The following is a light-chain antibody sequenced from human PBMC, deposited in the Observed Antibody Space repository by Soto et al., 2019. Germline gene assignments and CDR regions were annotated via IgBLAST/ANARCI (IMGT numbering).Light chain of an antibody. J-gene: IGKJ4*01. CDR2: GAS. V-gene: IGKV3-15*01. Sequence: EIVMTQPPATLSVSPGERATLSCRASQSVSSNLAWYQQKPGQAPRLLIYGASTRATGIPARFSGSGSGTDFTLTISRLEPEDFAVYYCQQYGSSPNTFGGGTKVDIK. CDR1: QSVSSN. CDR3: QQYGSSPNT.